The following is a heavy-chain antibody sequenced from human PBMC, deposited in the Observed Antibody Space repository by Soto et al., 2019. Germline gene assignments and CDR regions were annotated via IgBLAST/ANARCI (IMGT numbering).Heavy chain of an antibody. CDR1: GGSISSYY. J-gene: IGHJ4*02. Sequence: SETLSLTCTVSGGSISSYYWSWIRQPPGKGLEWIGYIYYSGSTNYNPSLKSRVAISVDTSKNQFSLKLSSVTAADTAVYYCARAISGGWYGYYFDYWGQGTLVTVSS. CDR2: IYYSGST. V-gene: IGHV4-59*01. CDR3: ARAISGGWYGYYFDY. D-gene: IGHD6-19*01.